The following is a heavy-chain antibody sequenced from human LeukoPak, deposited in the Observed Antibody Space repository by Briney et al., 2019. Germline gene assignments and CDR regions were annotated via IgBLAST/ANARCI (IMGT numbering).Heavy chain of an antibody. D-gene: IGHD2-8*01. CDR3: ARDTEDIVLMVYAIRFAY. V-gene: IGHV1-18*01. CDR1: GYTFTSYG. J-gene: IGHJ4*02. CDR2: ISAYNCNT. Sequence: GASVKVSCKASGYTFTSYGISWVRQAPGQGLEWMGWISAYNCNTNYAQKLQGRVTMTTDTSTSTAYMELRSLRSDDTAVYYCARDTEDIVLMVYAIRFAYWGQGTLVTVSS.